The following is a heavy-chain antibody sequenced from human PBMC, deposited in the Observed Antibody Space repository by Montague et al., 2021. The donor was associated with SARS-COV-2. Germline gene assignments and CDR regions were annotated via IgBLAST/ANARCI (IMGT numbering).Heavy chain of an antibody. CDR1: GGSISSYY. J-gene: IGHJ5*01. Sequence: SETLSLTCTVSGGSISSYYWSWIRQPPGKGLEWIGYIYHSGSTDYNPSLKSRVTISVDTSKNQFSLKLSSVTAADTAVYYCARGKYWWNDSFDTWGQGTMVTVSS. CDR3: ARGKYWWNDSFDT. CDR2: IYHSGST. D-gene: IGHD2-8*02. V-gene: IGHV4-59*01.